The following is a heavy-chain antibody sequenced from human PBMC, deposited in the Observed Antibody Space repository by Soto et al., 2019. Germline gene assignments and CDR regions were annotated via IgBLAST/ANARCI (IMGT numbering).Heavy chain of an antibody. D-gene: IGHD3-10*01. CDR3: AKDSHQGFGGLDY. Sequence: GGSLRLSCAASGFTFDDYTMHWVRQAPGKGLEWVSLISWDGGSTYYADSVKGRFTISRDNSKNSLYLQMNSLRTEDTALYYCAKDSHQGFGGLDYWGQGTLVTVSS. CDR2: ISWDGGST. CDR1: GFTFDDYT. J-gene: IGHJ4*02. V-gene: IGHV3-43*01.